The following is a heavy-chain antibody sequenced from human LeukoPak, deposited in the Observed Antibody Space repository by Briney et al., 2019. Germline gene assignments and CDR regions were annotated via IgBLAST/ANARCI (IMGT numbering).Heavy chain of an antibody. V-gene: IGHV3-23*01. CDR3: AKDARRTNGWYFFDY. Sequence: PGGSLRLSCAASGFAFSSQAMGWVRQAPGKGLEWVSVISDSGSITYYADAVKGRCTISRDNSKNTLFLQMNRLRPEATAVYYCAKDARRTNGWYFFDYWGQGTLVTVSS. D-gene: IGHD6-19*01. CDR1: GFAFSSQA. CDR2: ISDSGSIT. J-gene: IGHJ4*02.